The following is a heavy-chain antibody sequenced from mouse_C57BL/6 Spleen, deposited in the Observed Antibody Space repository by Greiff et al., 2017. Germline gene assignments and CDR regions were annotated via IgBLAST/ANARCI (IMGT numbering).Heavy chain of an antibody. D-gene: IGHD2-1*01. CDR2: IHPNSGST. V-gene: IGHV1-64*01. J-gene: IGHJ2*01. Sequence: VQLQQPGAELVKPGASVKLSCKASGYTFTSYWMHWVKQRPGQGLEWIGMIHPNSGSTNYNEKFKSKATLTVDKSSSTAYMQLSSLTSEDSAVYYCARSGGNPYFDYWGQGTTLTVSS. CDR3: ARSGGNPYFDY. CDR1: GYTFTSYW.